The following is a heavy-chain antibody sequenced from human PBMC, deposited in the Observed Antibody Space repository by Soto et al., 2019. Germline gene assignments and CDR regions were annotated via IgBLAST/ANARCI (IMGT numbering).Heavy chain of an antibody. CDR3: ATSNTTCPGCYS. CDR1: GVSISSGY. D-gene: IGHD1-26*01. V-gene: IGHV4-59*01. J-gene: IGHJ5*02. CDR2: ISHSGLR. Sequence: SETLSLTCIVSGVSISSGYCTWIRQSPGKGLEWIGYISHSGLRHYRASLQSRLTMSVETSKNQFSLNLTPATAADTAIYYCATSNTTCPGCYSWGQGTLVTVSS.